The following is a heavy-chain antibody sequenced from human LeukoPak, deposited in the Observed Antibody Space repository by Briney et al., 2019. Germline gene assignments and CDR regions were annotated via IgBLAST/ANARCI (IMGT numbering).Heavy chain of an antibody. Sequence: PGGSLRLSCAASGFTFTTYAMSWVRQAPGKGLEWVSTISNSGGSTYYADSVKGRFTISRDNSKNTMYLQMNSLRAEDTAVFYCAKGSQKIDYWGQGTLVTVSS. V-gene: IGHV3-23*01. CDR3: AKGSQKIDY. CDR1: GFTFTTYA. CDR2: ISNSGGST. J-gene: IGHJ4*02.